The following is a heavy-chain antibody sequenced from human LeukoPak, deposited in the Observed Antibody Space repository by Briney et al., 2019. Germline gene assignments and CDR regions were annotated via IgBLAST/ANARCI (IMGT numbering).Heavy chain of an antibody. D-gene: IGHD6-6*01. Sequence: GGPLRLSCAASGFTFNTYSMNWVRRAPGKGLEWVSSISTSSIYIYYADSVKGRFTISRDNAKNSLYLQMNSLRAEDTAVYYCARGEWSSSPFDYWGQGSLVTVSS. V-gene: IGHV3-21*01. CDR1: GFTFNTYS. J-gene: IGHJ4*02. CDR2: ISTSSIYI. CDR3: ARGEWSSSPFDY.